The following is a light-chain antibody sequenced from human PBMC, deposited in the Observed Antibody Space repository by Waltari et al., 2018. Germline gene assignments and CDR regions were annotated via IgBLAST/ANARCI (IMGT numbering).Light chain of an antibody. Sequence: DIKMTQSPSSLSAYVGDRVNVTCRASQSISSYLNWYQQKPGKAPKLLIYAASSLQSGVPSRFSGSGSGTDFILTISSLQPEDFATYYCQQSYSTPLTFGGGTKVEIK. V-gene: IGKV1-39*01. J-gene: IGKJ4*01. CDR3: QQSYSTPLT. CDR2: AAS. CDR1: QSISSY.